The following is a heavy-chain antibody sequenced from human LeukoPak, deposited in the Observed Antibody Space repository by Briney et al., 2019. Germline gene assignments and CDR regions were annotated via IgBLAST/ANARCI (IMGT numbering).Heavy chain of an antibody. D-gene: IGHD3-22*01. Sequence: PGGSLRLSCAASGFTFSSYSMNWVRQAPGKGLEWVSYISSSSSTIYYADSVKGRFTVSRDNAKNSLYLQMSSLSAEDTAVYYCARDGDSSGYYPYAEYFQHWGQGTLVTVSS. CDR3: ARDGDSSGYYPYAEYFQH. CDR1: GFTFSSYS. J-gene: IGHJ1*01. CDR2: ISSSSSTI. V-gene: IGHV3-48*01.